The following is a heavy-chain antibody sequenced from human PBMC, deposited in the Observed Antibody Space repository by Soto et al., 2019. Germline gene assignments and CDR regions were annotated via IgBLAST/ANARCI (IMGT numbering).Heavy chain of an antibody. J-gene: IGHJ6*02. CDR3: TTDVRKNYYGSGSYGYYYYYGMDV. CDR1: GFTFSNAW. Sequence: GGSLRLSCAASGFTFSNAWMNWVRQAPGKGPEWVGRIKSKTDGGTTDYTAPVKGRFTISRDDSKNKKYMQMNSLKSVNTALYYCTTDVRKNYYGSGSYGYYYYYGMDVWGQGTTVTVSS. V-gene: IGHV3-15*07. CDR2: IKSKTDGGTT. D-gene: IGHD3-10*01.